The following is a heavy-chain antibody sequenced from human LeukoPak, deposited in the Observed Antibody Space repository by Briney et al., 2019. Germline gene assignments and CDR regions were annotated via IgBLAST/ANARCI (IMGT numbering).Heavy chain of an antibody. V-gene: IGHV3-23*01. Sequence: GGSLKLSCAASGFTFSNYAMTWVRQAPGKGLEWVSSFTASGGRTYYADSVKGRFTVSRDNSKNTLYLQLNSLSAADTALYFCAKGLSDPNLVLDSWGQGTLVTVSS. CDR2: FTASGGRT. CDR1: GFTFSNYA. D-gene: IGHD2-8*02. CDR3: AKGLSDPNLVLDS. J-gene: IGHJ4*02.